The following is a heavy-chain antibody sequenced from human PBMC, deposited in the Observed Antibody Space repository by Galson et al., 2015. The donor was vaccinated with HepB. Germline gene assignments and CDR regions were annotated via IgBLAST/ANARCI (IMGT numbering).Heavy chain of an antibody. J-gene: IGHJ5*01. V-gene: IGHV3-23*01. Sequence: SLRLSCAASGFTFSNYAMSWVRQAPGKGREWVSLVSATGASTYYADSVKGRFTISRDNSKDTLYLQMSSLRAEDTAIYYCAKSYGDFNWFDSWGQGTLVTVSS. CDR2: VSATGAST. CDR3: AKSYGDFNWFDS. D-gene: IGHD4-17*01. CDR1: GFTFSNYA.